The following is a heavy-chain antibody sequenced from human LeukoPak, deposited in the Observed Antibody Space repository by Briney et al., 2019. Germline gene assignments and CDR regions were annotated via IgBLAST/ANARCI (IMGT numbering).Heavy chain of an antibody. V-gene: IGHV1-69*13. CDR3: ARVAPPYNWNEEGHYFDY. CDR2: IIPIFGTA. D-gene: IGHD1-20*01. J-gene: IGHJ4*02. Sequence: SVKVSCKASGGTFSSYAISWVRQAPGQGLEWMGGIIPIFGTANYAQKFQGRVTITADESTSTAYMELSSLRPEDTAVYYCARVAPPYNWNEEGHYFDYWGQGTLVTVSS. CDR1: GGTFSSYA.